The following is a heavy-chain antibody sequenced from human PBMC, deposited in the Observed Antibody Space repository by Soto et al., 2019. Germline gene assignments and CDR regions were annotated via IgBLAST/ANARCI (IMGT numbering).Heavy chain of an antibody. J-gene: IGHJ5*02. CDR1: GYTFTSYD. CDR2: MNPNNGNT. D-gene: IGHD1-1*01. CDR3: TRGADNWSDGYFFGP. Sequence: QVQLVQSGAEVKKPGASVKVSCKASGYTFTSYDINWVRQATGQGLEWMGRMNPNNGNTAYAQKFQGRVTMTRTTSITTAYMELSSLRSEDTAVYYCTRGADNWSDGYFFGPWGQGTLVTVSS. V-gene: IGHV1-8*01.